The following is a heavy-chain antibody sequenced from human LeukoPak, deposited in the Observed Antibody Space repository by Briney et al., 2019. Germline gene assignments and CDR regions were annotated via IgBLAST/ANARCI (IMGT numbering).Heavy chain of an antibody. J-gene: IGHJ6*03. Sequence: PSETLSLTCTVYGGSISSSRYYWDWTRQPPGKGLEWIGSIYYSGSTYYNPSLKSRVTISVDTSKNQISLKLSSVMAEDTAVYYCARHSGMFYPDCSSTSCPSSVYYYIDVSGKRTTVTVSS. V-gene: IGHV4-39*01. D-gene: IGHD2-2*01. CDR2: IYYSGST. CDR3: ARHSGMFYPDCSSTSCPSSVYYYIDV. CDR1: GGSISSSRYY.